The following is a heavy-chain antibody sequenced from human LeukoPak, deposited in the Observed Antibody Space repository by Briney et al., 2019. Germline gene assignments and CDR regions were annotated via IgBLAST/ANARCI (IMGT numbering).Heavy chain of an antibody. D-gene: IGHD2-2*01. CDR2: ARNKANSYAT. CDR1: GFTFSDHY. CDR3: ARVRYCSSTTCRGAFDI. Sequence: GGSLRLSCAVSGFTFSDHYMDWVRQAPGKGLEWVGRARNKANSYATEYAASVKGRFTISRDDSENSLYLQMKSLETEDTAVYYCARVRYCSSTTCRGAFDIWGQGTMVTVSS. J-gene: IGHJ3*02. V-gene: IGHV3-72*01.